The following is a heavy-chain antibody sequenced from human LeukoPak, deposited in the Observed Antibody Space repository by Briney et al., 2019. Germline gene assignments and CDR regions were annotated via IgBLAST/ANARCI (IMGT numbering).Heavy chain of an antibody. D-gene: IGHD5-12*01. Sequence: SETLSLTCAVYGGSFSGYYWSWIRQPPGKGLEWIGEINHSGSTNYNPSLKSRVTISVDTSKNQFSLKLSSVTAADTAVYYCARGQTGGYADYFDYWGQGTLVTVSS. CDR3: ARGQTGGYADYFDY. CDR2: INHSGST. J-gene: IGHJ4*02. CDR1: GGSFSGYY. V-gene: IGHV4-34*01.